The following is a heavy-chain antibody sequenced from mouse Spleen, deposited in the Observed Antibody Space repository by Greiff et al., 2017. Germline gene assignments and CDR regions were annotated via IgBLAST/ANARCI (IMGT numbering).Heavy chain of an antibody. D-gene: IGHD1-1*01. J-gene: IGHJ4*01. CDR3: ARRDYYYGSSYRSGAMDY. CDR1: GYTFTDYN. Sequence: VQLQQSGPELVKPGASVKIPCKASGYTFTDYNMDWVKQSHGKSLEWIGDINPNNGGTIYNQKFKGKATLTVDKSSSTAYMELRSLTSEDTAVYYCARRDYYYGSSYRSGAMDYWGQGTSVTVSS. CDR2: INPNNGGT. V-gene: IGHV1-18*01.